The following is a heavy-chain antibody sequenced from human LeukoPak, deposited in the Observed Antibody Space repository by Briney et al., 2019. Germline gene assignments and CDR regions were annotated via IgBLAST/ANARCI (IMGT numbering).Heavy chain of an antibody. Sequence: SETLSLTCTVSGGSISSHYWSWIRQPPGKGLEWIGYIYYSGSTNYNPSLKSRVTISVDTSKNQFSLKLSSVTAADTAVYYCASDTAPDIAAAATGWFDPWGQGTLVTVSS. D-gene: IGHD6-13*01. CDR3: ASDTAPDIAAAATGWFDP. CDR2: IYYSGST. CDR1: GGSISSHY. V-gene: IGHV4-59*11. J-gene: IGHJ5*02.